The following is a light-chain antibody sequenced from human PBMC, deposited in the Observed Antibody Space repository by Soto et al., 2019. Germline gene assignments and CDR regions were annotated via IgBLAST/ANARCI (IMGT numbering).Light chain of an antibody. V-gene: IGKV3-20*01. CDR3: QQFDRSLPSWT. Sequence: ETVLTQSPGTLSLSPGERATLSCRASQSVSSNYLAWYQHIPGQAPRLLIYGASTRATGIPDRFSGSGSGTDFTLTIISLEPEDFAVYYCQQFDRSLPSWTFGQGTKVE. J-gene: IGKJ1*01. CDR1: QSVSSNY. CDR2: GAS.